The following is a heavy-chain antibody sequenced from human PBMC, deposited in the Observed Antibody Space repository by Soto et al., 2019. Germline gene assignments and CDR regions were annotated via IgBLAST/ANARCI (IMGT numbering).Heavy chain of an antibody. CDR2: ISAYNGNT. D-gene: IGHD4-17*01. CDR1: GYTFTSYG. CDR3: ARDRSLYGDYYYGMDV. J-gene: IGHJ6*02. V-gene: IGHV1-18*01. Sequence: ASVKVSCKASGYTFTSYGISWVRQAPGQGLEWMGWISAYNGNTNYAQKLQGRVTMTTDTSTSTAYMELRSLRSDDTAVYYCARDRSLYGDYYYGMDVWGQGTTVTVSS.